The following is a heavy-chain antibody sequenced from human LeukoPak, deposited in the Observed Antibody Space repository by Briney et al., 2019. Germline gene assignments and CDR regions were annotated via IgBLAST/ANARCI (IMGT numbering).Heavy chain of an antibody. CDR3: AKDLGSGWSEGAFDI. V-gene: IGHV3-30*02. CDR2: IRYDGSNK. J-gene: IGHJ3*02. D-gene: IGHD6-19*01. CDR1: GFTFSSYG. Sequence: GGSLRLSCAASGFTFSSYGMHWVRQAPGKGLEWVAFIRYDGSNKYYADSVKGRFTISRDNSKNTLYLQMNSLRAEDTAVYYCAKDLGSGWSEGAFDIWGQGTMVTVSS.